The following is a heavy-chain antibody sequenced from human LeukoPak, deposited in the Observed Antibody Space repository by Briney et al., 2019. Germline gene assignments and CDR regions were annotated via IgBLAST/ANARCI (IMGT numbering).Heavy chain of an antibody. CDR2: ISSSSSYI. Sequence: GGSLRLSCAASGFTFSSYSMNWVRQAPGKGLEWVSSISSSSSYIYYADSVKGRFTISRDNAKNSLYLQMNSLRAEDTAVYYCARAGLTPNCPFDYWGQGTLVTVSS. D-gene: IGHD4-23*01. CDR1: GFTFSSYS. CDR3: ARAGLTPNCPFDY. J-gene: IGHJ4*02. V-gene: IGHV3-21*01.